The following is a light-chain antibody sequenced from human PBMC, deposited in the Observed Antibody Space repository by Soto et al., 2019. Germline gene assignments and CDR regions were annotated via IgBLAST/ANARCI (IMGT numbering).Light chain of an antibody. J-gene: IGLJ1*01. V-gene: IGLV2-8*01. CDR3: KSSAGSNTYV. CDR2: EVV. Sequence: QSALTQPPSASGSPGQSVTIACTGTKSDIGVYDFVSWYQHHPGKAPRLIIYEVVQRPSGVPDRFSGSKSGNTGSLTVSGLQSEDEDDYFCKSSAGSNTYVFGSGTKLTAL. CDR1: KSDIGVYDF.